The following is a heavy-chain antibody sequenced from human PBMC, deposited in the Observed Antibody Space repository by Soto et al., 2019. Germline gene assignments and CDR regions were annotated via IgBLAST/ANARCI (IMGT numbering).Heavy chain of an antibody. CDR3: ARDPGYSCGNT. Sequence: ASVKVSCKASGYTFTSYAMLWVRQAPGQRLEWMGWINAGNGNTKYSQKFQGRVTITRDTSASTAYMELSSLRSEDTAVYYCARDPGYSCGNTWGQGKLVTVAS. J-gene: IGHJ5*02. CDR2: INAGNGNT. V-gene: IGHV1-3*01. D-gene: IGHD5-18*01. CDR1: GYTFTSYA.